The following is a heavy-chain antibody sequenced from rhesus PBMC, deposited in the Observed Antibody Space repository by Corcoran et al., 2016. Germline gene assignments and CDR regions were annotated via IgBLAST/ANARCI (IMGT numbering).Heavy chain of an antibody. J-gene: IGHJ4*01. Sequence: QVQLQESGPGLVKPSETLSLTCAVSGYSISSGYYWGWIRQPPGKGLEWIGQISSGGSHTLTPSLQSQVTRAVDTSKTQFSLKLSSVTAADTAVYYCARDNSGSYGEYFDYWGQGLLVTVSS. V-gene: IGHV4S14*01. CDR2: ISSGGSH. CDR1: GYSISSGYY. D-gene: IGHD6-25*01. CDR3: ARDNSGSYGEYFDY.